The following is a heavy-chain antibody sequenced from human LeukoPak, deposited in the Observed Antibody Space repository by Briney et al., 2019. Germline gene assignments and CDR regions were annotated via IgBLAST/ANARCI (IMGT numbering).Heavy chain of an antibody. V-gene: IGHV3-53*01. Sequence: QSGGSLRLSCAASGFTFSSNYMSWVRQAPGKGLEWVSVIYSGGSTYYADSVKGRFTISRDNSKNPLYLQMNSLRAEDTAVYYCARDTRHYDFWSGYYDYWGQGTLVTVSS. J-gene: IGHJ4*02. CDR3: ARDTRHYDFWSGYYDY. CDR2: IYSGGST. CDR1: GFTFSSNY. D-gene: IGHD3-3*01.